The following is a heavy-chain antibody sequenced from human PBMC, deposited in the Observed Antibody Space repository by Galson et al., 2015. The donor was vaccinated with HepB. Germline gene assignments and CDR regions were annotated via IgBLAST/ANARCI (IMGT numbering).Heavy chain of an antibody. CDR1: GYGFTDYW. D-gene: IGHD6-6*01. V-gene: IGHV5-51*03. J-gene: IGHJ3*01. CDR2: IYPGDSDT. Sequence: QSGAEVKKPGESLKISCKGSGYGFTDYWVAWVRQKPGRGLECIGIIYPGDSDTRYSPSFQGQVTISADKSITTAYLQWDSLTASDTGMYFCARPLVGQLVHAFDVWGQGTMVTVSS. CDR3: ARPLVGQLVHAFDV.